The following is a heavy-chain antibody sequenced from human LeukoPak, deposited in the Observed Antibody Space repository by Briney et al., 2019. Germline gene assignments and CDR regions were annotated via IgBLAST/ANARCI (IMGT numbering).Heavy chain of an antibody. D-gene: IGHD3-10*01. CDR2: INPNSGAT. V-gene: IGHV1-2*02. Sequence: ASVKVSFKASGYTFTGQYMHWVRQAPGQGPEWMGWINPNSGATDYAQKFQGRVAMTRDTSISTVYMELNSLRYDDTAVYYCARDRRVRGTTTRWFDPWGQGTLVTVSS. CDR1: GYTFTGQY. CDR3: ARDRRVRGTTTRWFDP. J-gene: IGHJ5*02.